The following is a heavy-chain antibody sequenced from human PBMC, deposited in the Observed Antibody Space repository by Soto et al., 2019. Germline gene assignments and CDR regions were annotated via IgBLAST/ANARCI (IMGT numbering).Heavy chain of an antibody. CDR3: ARERMGYCSGGSCYSTAPRDNWFDP. CDR1: GDSVSSNSAA. CDR2: TYYRSKWYN. J-gene: IGHJ5*02. D-gene: IGHD2-15*01. Sequence: SQTLSLTCAISGDSVSSNSAAWNWIRQSPSRGLEWLGRTYYRSKWYNDYAVSVKSRITINPDTSKNQFSLQLNSVTPEDTAVYYCARERMGYCSGGSCYSTAPRDNWFDPWGQGTLVTVSS. V-gene: IGHV6-1*01.